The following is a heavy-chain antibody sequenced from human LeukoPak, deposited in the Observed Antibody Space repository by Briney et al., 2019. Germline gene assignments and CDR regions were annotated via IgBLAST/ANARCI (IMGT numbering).Heavy chain of an antibody. CDR1: GFTFSNAW. D-gene: IGHD2-21*02. CDR3: TTRKMVTALGDIDY. CDR2: IKSKTDGGTT. Sequence: PGGSLRLSCAASGFTFSNAWMSWVRQAPGKGPEWVGRIKSKTDGGTTDYAAPVKGRFTISRDDSKNTLYLQMNSLKTEDTAVYYCTTRKMVTALGDIDYWGQGTLVTVSS. J-gene: IGHJ4*02. V-gene: IGHV3-15*01.